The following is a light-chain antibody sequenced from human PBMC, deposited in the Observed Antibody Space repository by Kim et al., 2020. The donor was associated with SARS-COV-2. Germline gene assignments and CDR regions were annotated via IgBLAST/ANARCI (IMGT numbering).Light chain of an antibody. J-gene: IGKJ4*01. Sequence: ATLSLSPGERVTLSCRAGQSVSSYLAWYQHKPGQAPRLLIYDASTRAPGIPARFSGSGSGTDFTLTISSLEPEDFAVYYCQQRTTWLTFGGGTKVDIK. CDR1: QSVSSY. CDR2: DAS. CDR3: QQRTTWLT. V-gene: IGKV3-11*01.